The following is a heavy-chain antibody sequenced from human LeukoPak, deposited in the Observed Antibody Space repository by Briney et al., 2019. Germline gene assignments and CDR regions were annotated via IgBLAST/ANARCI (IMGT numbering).Heavy chain of an antibody. CDR3: AHRRGDAYNPFDY. CDR1: GDSISNYYW. CDR2: IYWDDDK. J-gene: IGHJ4*02. Sequence: TLSLTCTVSGDSISNYYWSWIRQPPGKALEWLALIYWDDDKRYSPSLKSRLTITKDTSKNQVVLTMTNVDPVGTASYFCAHRRGDAYNPFDYWGQGTLVTVSS. D-gene: IGHD5-24*01. V-gene: IGHV2-5*08.